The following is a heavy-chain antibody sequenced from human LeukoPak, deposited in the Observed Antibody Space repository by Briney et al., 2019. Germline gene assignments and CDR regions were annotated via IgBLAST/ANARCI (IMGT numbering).Heavy chain of an antibody. V-gene: IGHV3-74*01. CDR1: GFTFSSYW. Sequence: GGSLRLSCAASGFTFSSYWMHWVRQAPGKGLVWVSRIDSDGSRTSDADSVKGRFTISRDNAKNTLYLQMISLRAEDTAVYYCARESSRRAVDIWGQGTMLIVSS. CDR3: ARESSRRAVDI. J-gene: IGHJ3*02. D-gene: IGHD6-13*01. CDR2: IDSDGSRT.